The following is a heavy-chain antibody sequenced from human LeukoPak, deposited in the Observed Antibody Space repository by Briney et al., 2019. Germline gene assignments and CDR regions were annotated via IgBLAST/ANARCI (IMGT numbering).Heavy chain of an antibody. CDR3: VRDNYSYRLDV. CDR1: GLSFSNYA. J-gene: IGHJ4*02. V-gene: IGHV3-23*01. Sequence: SGGSLRLSCAASGLSFSNYAMYWVRQAPGKGLEGVSAIGGTGGNIFYTDAVKGRVTISRENSKNTLYLHMNSLRAEDTAIYYCVRDNYSYRLDVWGQGTLVTVSS. D-gene: IGHD1-7*01. CDR2: IGGTGGNI.